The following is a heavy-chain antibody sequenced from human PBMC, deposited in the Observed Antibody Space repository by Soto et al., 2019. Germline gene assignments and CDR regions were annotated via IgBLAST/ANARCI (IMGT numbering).Heavy chain of an antibody. V-gene: IGHV3-74*01. CDR1: GFTFSSYW. D-gene: IGHD3-3*01. CDR3: ARPRDFWSGYHNWFDP. CDR2: INSDGSST. Sequence: EVQLVESGGGLVQPGGSLRLSCAASGFTFSSYWMHWVRQAPGKGLVWVSRINSDGSSTSYADSVKGRFTISRDNAKNTLYLQMNSLRAEDTAVYYCARPRDFWSGYHNWFDPWGQGTLVTVSS. J-gene: IGHJ5*02.